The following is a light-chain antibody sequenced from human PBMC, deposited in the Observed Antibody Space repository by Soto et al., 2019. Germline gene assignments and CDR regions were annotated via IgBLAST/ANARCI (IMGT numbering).Light chain of an antibody. CDR2: DVS. V-gene: IGLV2-14*01. CDR3: NSYTTSSTLL. CDR1: SSDVGGYNY. Sequence: QSALTQPASVPGSPGQSITISCTGTSSDVGGYNYVSWYQQHPGRAPKLMIYDVSSRPSGVSNRFSGSKSGNTASLTISGLQAEDEGHYYCNSYTTSSTLLFGGGTKVTVL. J-gene: IGLJ2*01.